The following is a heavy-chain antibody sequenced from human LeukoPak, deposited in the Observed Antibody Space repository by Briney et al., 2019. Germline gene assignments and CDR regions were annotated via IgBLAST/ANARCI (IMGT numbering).Heavy chain of an antibody. V-gene: IGHV3-30*02. D-gene: IGHD2-2*01. CDR1: GFTFGTYG. J-gene: IGHJ4*02. CDR2: ILYDGDKK. CDR3: AKAPPYCSSTSCYSFDY. Sequence: GGSLRLSCAASGFTFGTYGMHWVRQAPGKGLEWVTFILYDGDKKYYADSVKGRFTISRDNSKNTLYLQMNSLRTEDTAVYYCAKAPPYCSSTSCYSFDYWGQGTLVTVSS.